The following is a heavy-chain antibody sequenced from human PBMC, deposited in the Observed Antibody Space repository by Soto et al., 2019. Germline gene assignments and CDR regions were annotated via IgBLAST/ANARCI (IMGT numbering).Heavy chain of an antibody. V-gene: IGHV3-30*18. D-gene: IGHD3-10*01. CDR1: GFTFSSYG. Sequence: GGSLRLSCAASGFTFSSYGMHWVRQAPGKGLEWVAVISYDGSNKYYADSVKGRFTISRDNSKNTLYLQMNSLRAEDTAVYYCAKDPYYGSVHYYYYYMDVWGKGTTVTVSS. CDR3: AKDPYYGSVHYYYYYMDV. J-gene: IGHJ6*03. CDR2: ISYDGSNK.